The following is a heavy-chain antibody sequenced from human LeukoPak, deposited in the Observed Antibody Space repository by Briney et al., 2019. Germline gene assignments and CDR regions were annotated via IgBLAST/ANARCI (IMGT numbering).Heavy chain of an antibody. D-gene: IGHD1-14*01. V-gene: IGHV1-2*06. CDR2: INPNSGGT. J-gene: IGHJ5*02. Sequence: GASVKVSRKASGYTFTDYYIHWVRQAPGQGLEWMGRINPNSGGTNYAQRFQGRVTVTRDTSISTAYMELSTLRSDDAAVYYCARDKRSTAGNWFDPWGQGTLVTVSS. CDR1: GYTFTDYY. CDR3: ARDKRSTAGNWFDP.